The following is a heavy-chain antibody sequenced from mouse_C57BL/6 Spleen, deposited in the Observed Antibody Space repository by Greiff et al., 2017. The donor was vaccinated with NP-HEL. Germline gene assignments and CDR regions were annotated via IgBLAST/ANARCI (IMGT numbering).Heavy chain of an antibody. V-gene: IGHV1-15*01. CDR1: GYTFTDYE. CDR2: IDPETGGT. J-gene: IGHJ2*01. CDR3: TRLYDYDPGY. Sequence: QVQLKQSGAELVRPGASVTLSCKASGYTFTDYEMHWVKQTPVHGLEWIGAIDPETGGTAYNQKFKGKAILTADKSSSTAYMELRSLTSEDSAVYYCTRLYDYDPGYWGQGTTLTVSS. D-gene: IGHD2-4*01.